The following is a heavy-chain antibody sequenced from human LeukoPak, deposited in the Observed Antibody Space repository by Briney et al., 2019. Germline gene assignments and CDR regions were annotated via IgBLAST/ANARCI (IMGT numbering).Heavy chain of an antibody. CDR2: IKQDGSEK. V-gene: IGHV3-7*01. Sequence: GGSLRLSCAASGFTFSSCWMSWVRQAPGKGLEWVANIKQDGSEKYYVDSVKGRFTISRDNAKNSLYLQMNSLRAEDTAVYYCASGVSIAAAFDYWGQGTLVTVSS. D-gene: IGHD6-13*01. CDR1: GFTFSSCW. J-gene: IGHJ4*02. CDR3: ASGVSIAAAFDY.